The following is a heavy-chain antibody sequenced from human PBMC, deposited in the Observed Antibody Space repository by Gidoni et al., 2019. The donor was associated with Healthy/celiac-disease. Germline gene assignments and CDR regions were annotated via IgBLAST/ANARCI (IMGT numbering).Heavy chain of an antibody. CDR3: ARVYGGNSYYYYGMDV. J-gene: IGHJ6*02. D-gene: IGHD4-17*01. CDR2: IIPILGIA. CDR1: GGTFSSYA. Sequence: QVQLVQSGDEVKKPGSSEKVSCKASGGTFSSYAISWVRQAPGQGLEWMGGIIPILGIANYAQKFQGRVTITADKSTSTAYMELSSLRSEDTAVYYCARVYGGNSYYYYGMDVWGQGTTVTVSS. V-gene: IGHV1-69*10.